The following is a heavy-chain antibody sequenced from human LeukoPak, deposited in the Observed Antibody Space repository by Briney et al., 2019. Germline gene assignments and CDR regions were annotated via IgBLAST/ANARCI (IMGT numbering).Heavy chain of an antibody. CDR2: IYYNGTT. CDR3: ARKGGLFDY. Sequence: SETLSLTCTVSGGSISYYYWSWLRQSPGKGLEWIGYIYYNGTTNYNPSLKSRVTISVDMSKNQFSLKMSSVTAADTAVYYCARKGGLFDYWGQGRLVTVSS. CDR1: GGSISYYY. J-gene: IGHJ4*02. D-gene: IGHD2-15*01. V-gene: IGHV4-59*01.